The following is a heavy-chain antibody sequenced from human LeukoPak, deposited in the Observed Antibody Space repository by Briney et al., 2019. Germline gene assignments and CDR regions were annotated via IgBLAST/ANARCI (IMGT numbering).Heavy chain of an antibody. CDR3: ATSRDYYDSSGYYPYYFDY. V-gene: IGHV3-53*05. CDR2: IYTGGST. J-gene: IGHJ4*02. Sequence: GGSLRLSCAASGFNVSTKYMSWVRQAPGKGLEWVSVIYTGGSTYYADSVKGRFTISRDNSKNTLYLQMNSLRAEDTAVYYCATSRDYYDSSGYYPYYFDYWGQGTLVTVSS. D-gene: IGHD3-22*01. CDR1: GFNVSTKY.